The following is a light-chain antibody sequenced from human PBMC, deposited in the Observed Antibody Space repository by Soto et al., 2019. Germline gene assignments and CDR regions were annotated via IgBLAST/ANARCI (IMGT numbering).Light chain of an antibody. CDR1: QSISSY. Sequence: DIQMTQSPSSLSASVGDRVTITCRASQSISSYLNWYQQKPGKAPKLLIYAASSLQSGVPSRFSGSGPGTDFTLTISSLEPEDFAVYYCQLNFDGGTKVDI. CDR2: AAS. CDR3: QLN. V-gene: IGKV1-39*02. J-gene: IGKJ4*01.